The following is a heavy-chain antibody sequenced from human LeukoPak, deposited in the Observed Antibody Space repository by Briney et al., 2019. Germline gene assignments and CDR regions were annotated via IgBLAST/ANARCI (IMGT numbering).Heavy chain of an antibody. V-gene: IGHV4-4*09. D-gene: IGHD3-16*01. J-gene: IGHJ4*02. Sequence: SETLSLTCTVSGGHISSYYWSCIRQPPGKGLEWIVYICTSESTNYNPALKSRVTISVETSKIQFSLKLSSVTAADTAVYYCAGRGGQGRGVFDFWGQGTLVSVSS. CDR1: GGHISSYY. CDR2: ICTSEST. CDR3: AGRGGQGRGVFDF.